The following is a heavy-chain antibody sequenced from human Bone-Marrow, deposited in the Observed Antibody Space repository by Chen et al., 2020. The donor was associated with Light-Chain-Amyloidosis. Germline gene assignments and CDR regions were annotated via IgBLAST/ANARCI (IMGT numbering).Heavy chain of an antibody. CDR1: GYNFTNHY. J-gene: IGHJ4*02. CDR3: ARDRCSSDRCYRTLVNDY. D-gene: IGHD3-16*02. CDR2: VDPRDGRT. Sequence: VMGSCKASGYNFTNHYIQWLRLAPGQRPEWLGIVDPRDGRTTVALNFEDRVTMTRDTSTATVFLEISSLRSQDAGLYYCARDRCSSDRCYRTLVNDYWGQGTLVAVSP. V-gene: IGHV1-46*01.